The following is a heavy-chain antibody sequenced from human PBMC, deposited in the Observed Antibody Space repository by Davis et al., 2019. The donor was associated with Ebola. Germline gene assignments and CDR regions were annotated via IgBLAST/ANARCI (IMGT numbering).Heavy chain of an antibody. CDR2: ISYDGSNK. CDR3: ARDNDYGMDV. J-gene: IGHJ6*02. V-gene: IGHV3-30-3*01. CDR1: GSTFSTYA. D-gene: IGHD2-8*01. Sequence: GGSLRLSCAASGSTFSTYAMHWVRQAPGKGLEWVAVISYDGSNKYYADSVKGRFTISRDNSKNTLYLQMNSLRAEDTAVYYCARDNDYGMDVRGQGTTVTVSS.